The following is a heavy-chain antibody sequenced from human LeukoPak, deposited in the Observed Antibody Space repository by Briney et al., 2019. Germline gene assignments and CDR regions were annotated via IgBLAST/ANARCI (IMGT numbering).Heavy chain of an antibody. CDR1: GGSISSSSYY. J-gene: IGHJ2*01. V-gene: IGHV4-39*01. D-gene: IGHD5-24*01. CDR2: IYYVGDT. Sequence: PSETLSLTCTVSGGSISSSSYYWGWIRQPPGKGPEWIGTIYYVGDTYYNPSLQSRVTISVDTSKNQFSLKLSSVTAADTAVYYCATRLRWLQLRRDWYFDLWGRGTLVTVSS. CDR3: ATRLRWLQLRRDWYFDL.